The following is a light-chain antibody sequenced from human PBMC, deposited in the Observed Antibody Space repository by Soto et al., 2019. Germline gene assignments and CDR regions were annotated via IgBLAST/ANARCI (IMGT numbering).Light chain of an antibody. J-gene: IGKJ5*01. CDR3: QQRSDWLPIT. CDR2: DVS. Sequence: EIVLTQSPATLSSFPGDRVTLSCRASQYINTRLAWYQHRPGQAPRLLIYDVSYRATGIPVRFSGSGSGTDFTLTISSLEPEDFAVYYCQQRSDWLPITFGQGTRLEI. CDR1: QYINTR. V-gene: IGKV3-11*01.